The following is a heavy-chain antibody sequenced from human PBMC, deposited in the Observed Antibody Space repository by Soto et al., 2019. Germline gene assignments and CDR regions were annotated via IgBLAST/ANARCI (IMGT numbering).Heavy chain of an antibody. Sequence: EVQLLESGGGLVQPGGSLRLYCAASGFTFSSYAMSWVRQAPGTGLEWVSAISGSGGSTYYADSVKGRFTVSRDNPKNTLSLQTNTLRAEDTAVYYCAKLNRWPATGADYWGPGTLVTVSS. CDR1: GFTFSSYA. CDR3: AKLNRWPATGADY. V-gene: IGHV3-23*01. D-gene: IGHD7-27*01. CDR2: ISGSGGST. J-gene: IGHJ4*02.